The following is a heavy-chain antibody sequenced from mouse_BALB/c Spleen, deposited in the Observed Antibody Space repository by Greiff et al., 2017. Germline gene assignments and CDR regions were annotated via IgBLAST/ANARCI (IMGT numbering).Heavy chain of an antibody. V-gene: IGHV14-3*02. D-gene: IGHD2-1*01. Sequence: VQLQQSGAELVKPGASVKLSCTASGFNIKDTYMHWVKQRPEQGLEWIGRIDPANGNTKYDPKFQGKATITADTSSNTAYLQLSSLTSEDTAVYYCARDYYGNYWFAYWGQGTLVTVSA. J-gene: IGHJ3*01. CDR1: GFNIKDTY. CDR3: ARDYYGNYWFAY. CDR2: IDPANGNT.